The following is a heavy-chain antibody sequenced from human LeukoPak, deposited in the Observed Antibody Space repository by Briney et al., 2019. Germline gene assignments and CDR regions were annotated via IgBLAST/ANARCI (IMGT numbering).Heavy chain of an antibody. V-gene: IGHV1-69*13. Sequence: SVKVTCKTTGVTFSSYAISWVRQAPGQGLELLGGIIPIFGTANYAQKFQGRVTITADESTSTAYMELSSLRSEDTAVYYCVFWSGYYKRLHTLDYWGQGTLVTVSS. D-gene: IGHD3-3*01. CDR3: VFWSGYYKRLHTLDY. CDR2: IIPIFGTA. J-gene: IGHJ4*02. CDR1: GVTFSSYA.